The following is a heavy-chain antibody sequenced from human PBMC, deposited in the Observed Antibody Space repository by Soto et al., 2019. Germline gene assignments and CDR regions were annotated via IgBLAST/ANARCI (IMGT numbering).Heavy chain of an antibody. V-gene: IGHV1-18*01. Sequence: QVQLVQSGAEVKKPGASVKVSCKASGYTFTSYGISWVRQAPGQGLEWMGWISAYNGNTNYAQKLQGRVTMTTDTXTXXDYMEMRSLRSDDTAVYYCARAHRLGVEPAPKGDYWGQGTLVTVSS. J-gene: IGHJ4*02. CDR3: ARAHRLGVEPAPKGDY. D-gene: IGHD3-16*01. CDR1: GYTFTSYG. CDR2: ISAYNGNT.